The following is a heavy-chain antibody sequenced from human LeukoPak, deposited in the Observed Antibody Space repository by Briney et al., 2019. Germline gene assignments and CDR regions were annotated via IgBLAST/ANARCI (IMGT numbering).Heavy chain of an antibody. Sequence: SETLSLTCTVSGGSISSYYWSWIRQPPGKGLEWIGYIYYSGSTNYNPSLKSRVTISVDTSKDQFSLKLSSVTAADTAVYYCAREAVVTAQSYYYYYGMDVWGQGTTVTVSS. V-gene: IGHV4-59*01. CDR1: GGSISSYY. D-gene: IGHD2-21*02. CDR2: IYYSGST. CDR3: AREAVVTAQSYYYYYGMDV. J-gene: IGHJ6*02.